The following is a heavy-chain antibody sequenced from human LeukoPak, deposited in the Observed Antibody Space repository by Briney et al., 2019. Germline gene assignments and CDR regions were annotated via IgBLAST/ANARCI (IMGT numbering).Heavy chain of an antibody. CDR2: IKQDGSEK. CDR1: GFTFSSYW. Sequence: GGSLRLSCAASGFTFSSYWMSWDRQAPGKGLEWVANIKQDGSEKYYVDSVKGRFTISRDNAKNSLYLQMNSLRAEDTAVYYCAREQEGSSWDFDYWGQGTLVTVSS. CDR3: AREQEGSSWDFDY. V-gene: IGHV3-7*01. J-gene: IGHJ4*02. D-gene: IGHD6-13*01.